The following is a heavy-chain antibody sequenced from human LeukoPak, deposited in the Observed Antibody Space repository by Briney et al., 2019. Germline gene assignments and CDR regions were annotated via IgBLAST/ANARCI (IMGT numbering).Heavy chain of an antibody. D-gene: IGHD6-13*01. CDR1: GSSISTSTYY. CDR2: IYYSGST. CDR3: ATQSSSWAY. V-gene: IGHV4-39*01. Sequence: PSETLSLTCTVSGSSISTSTYYWGWIRRPPGKGLEWIGNIYYSGSTYYNPSLKSRVTMSVDTSKNQFSLKLSSVTAADTAVYYCATQSSSWAYWGQGTLVTVSS. J-gene: IGHJ4*02.